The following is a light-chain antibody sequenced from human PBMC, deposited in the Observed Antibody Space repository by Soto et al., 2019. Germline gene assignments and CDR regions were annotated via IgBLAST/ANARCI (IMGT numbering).Light chain of an antibody. Sequence: DIHMTHSPSTLSSSIGDTVPTTCQASQDISTYLNWYQHKPGKAPKLLISDASSLETGVPSRFSGSGSGTEFTLTINSLQPDDFATYYRQQYKSYWTFGQGTKVDNK. V-gene: IGKV1-5*01. J-gene: IGKJ1*01. CDR3: QQYKSYWT. CDR2: DAS. CDR1: QDISTY.